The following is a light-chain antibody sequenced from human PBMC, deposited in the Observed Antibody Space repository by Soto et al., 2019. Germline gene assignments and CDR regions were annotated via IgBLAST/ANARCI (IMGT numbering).Light chain of an antibody. J-gene: IGKJ4*01. CDR1: QSITSW. CDR3: QHCYSYPES. Sequence: EIQVAKSASTMSEYVGDSVTIACRASQSITSWLAWYQQRPGKAPKLLIYNASSLKSGVPSRFSGSGSGTEFTLTISSLQPDDFATYYCQHCYSYPESFGGGTKVDIK. CDR2: NAS. V-gene: IGKV1-5*01.